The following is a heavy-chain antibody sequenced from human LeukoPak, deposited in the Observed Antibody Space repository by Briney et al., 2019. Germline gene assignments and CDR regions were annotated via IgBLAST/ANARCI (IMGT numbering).Heavy chain of an antibody. CDR3: AKVVAARLDAFDI. V-gene: IGHV3-23*01. CDR2: ISGSGGST. D-gene: IGHD2-15*01. Sequence: GASLRLSCAAFGFTFSSYAMSWVRQAPGKGLEWVSAISGSGGSTYYADSVKGRFTISRDNSKNTLYLQMNSLRAEDTAVYYCAKVVAARLDAFDIWGQGTMVTVSS. CDR1: GFTFSSYA. J-gene: IGHJ3*02.